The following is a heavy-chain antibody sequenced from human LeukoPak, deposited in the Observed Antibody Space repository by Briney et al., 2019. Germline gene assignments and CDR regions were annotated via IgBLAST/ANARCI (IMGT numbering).Heavy chain of an antibody. CDR1: GGTFSSYA. J-gene: IGHJ4*02. D-gene: IGHD2-8*01. Sequence: ASVKVSCKASGGTFSSYAISWVRQAPGQGLEWMGRIIPILGIANYAQKFQGRVTITADKSTSTAYMELSSLRSEDTAVYYCARGGDGTQGYFDYWGQETLVTVSS. CDR2: IIPILGIA. V-gene: IGHV1-69*04. CDR3: ARGGDGTQGYFDY.